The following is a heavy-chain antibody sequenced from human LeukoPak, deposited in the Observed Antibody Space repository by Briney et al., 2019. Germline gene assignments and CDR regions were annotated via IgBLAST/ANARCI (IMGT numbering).Heavy chain of an antibody. D-gene: IGHD5-24*01. CDR1: GFTLSPYP. CDR3: ARDLDRDRYFDS. CDR2: FNYCCDTI. J-gene: IGHJ4*02. Sequence: GVSLRLSCAASGFTLSPYPMNCLRQAPGEGLEWFSYFNYCCDTIHYAHSVKGRFTLSRHNAEHSVYLQMKSLRAEDTAVYYYARDLDRDRYFDSWGQGTLVTVSS. V-gene: IGHV3-48*04.